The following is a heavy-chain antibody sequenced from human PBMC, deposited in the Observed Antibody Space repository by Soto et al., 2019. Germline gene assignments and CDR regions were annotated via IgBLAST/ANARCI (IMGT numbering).Heavy chain of an antibody. V-gene: IGHV4-39*02. Sequence: QRQLQESGPGLVKPSETLSLTCSVSGGSISTDSYNWDWIRQSPGKGLERIGTIYYDGTPSYNPSFKSQVPISGATSRTPFSLKVKSVTAADTAMYYCARCFGNAFDVWGQGKMVKVSS. D-gene: IGHD3-3*01. CDR1: GGSISTDSYN. J-gene: IGHJ3*01. CDR3: ARCFGNAFDV. CDR2: IYYDGTP.